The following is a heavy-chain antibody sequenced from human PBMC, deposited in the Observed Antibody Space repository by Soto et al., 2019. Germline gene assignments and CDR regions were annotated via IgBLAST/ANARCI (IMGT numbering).Heavy chain of an antibody. J-gene: IGHJ4*02. CDR3: ARNASGGFDS. D-gene: IGHD3-16*01. V-gene: IGHV1-18*01. CDR1: GYTFSSSS. Sequence: QVQLVQSGAQVKKPGASVKVSCKASGYTFSSSSISWVRQAPGQGLECMGWFSVYNGNTNYAQTLQGRVTMSTDTSTGTAYMELRSLRSDDTAVYYCARNASGGFDSWGQGTLVTVSS. CDR2: FSVYNGNT.